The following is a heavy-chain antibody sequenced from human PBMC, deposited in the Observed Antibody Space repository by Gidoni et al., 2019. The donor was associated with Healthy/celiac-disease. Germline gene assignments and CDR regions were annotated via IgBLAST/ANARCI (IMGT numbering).Heavy chain of an antibody. J-gene: IGHJ4*02. CDR3: ARGRLVTALDY. D-gene: IGHD2-8*02. CDR2: IYYGGST. Sequence: QVQLQESGPGLVKPSETLSLTCTVSGGSVSSGSYSWSWIRQPPGNGLEWIGYIYYGGSTNYNPSLKSRVTISVDTSKNQFSLKLSSVTAADTAVYYCARGRLVTALDYWGQGTLVTVSS. CDR1: GGSVSSGSYS. V-gene: IGHV4-61*01.